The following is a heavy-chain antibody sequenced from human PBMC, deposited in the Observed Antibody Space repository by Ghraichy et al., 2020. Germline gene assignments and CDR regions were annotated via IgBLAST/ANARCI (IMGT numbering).Heavy chain of an antibody. Sequence: GGSLRLSCAASGFTFSSYGMHWVRQAPGKGLEWVAVIWYDGSNKYYADSVKGRFTISRDNSKNTLYLQMNSLRAEDTAVYYCARVVGYSYVYYYYGMDVWGQGTMVTVSS. CDR2: IWYDGSNK. CDR3: ARVVGYSYVYYYYGMDV. V-gene: IGHV3-33*01. J-gene: IGHJ6*02. CDR1: GFTFSSYG. D-gene: IGHD5-18*01.